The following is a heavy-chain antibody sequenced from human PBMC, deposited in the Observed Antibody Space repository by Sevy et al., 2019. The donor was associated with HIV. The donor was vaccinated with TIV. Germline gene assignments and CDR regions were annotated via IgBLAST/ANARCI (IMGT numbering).Heavy chain of an antibody. CDR2: IKQDGSEK. CDR3: ARAGCDILTGYYRLGAFDI. CDR1: GFTFSSYW. D-gene: IGHD3-9*01. V-gene: IGHV3-7*01. Sequence: GGSLRLSCAASGFTFSSYWMSWVRQAPGKGLEWVANIKQDGSEKYYVDSVKGRFTISRDNAKNSLYLQMNSLRAEDTAVYYCARAGCDILTGYYRLGAFDIWGQGTMVTVSS. J-gene: IGHJ3*02.